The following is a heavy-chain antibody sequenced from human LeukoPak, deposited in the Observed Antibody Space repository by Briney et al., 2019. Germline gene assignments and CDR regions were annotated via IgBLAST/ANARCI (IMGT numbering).Heavy chain of an antibody. D-gene: IGHD3-16*01. Sequence: GGSLGLSCVASGFSFSRYWMSWVRQAPGKGLEWVANIEQDGSEKDYVDSVKGRFTISRDNAKNSLYLQMHSLRAEDTAVYYCARDTRGYASFDYWGQGTLVTVSS. CDR2: IEQDGSEK. CDR1: GFSFSRYW. CDR3: ARDTRGYASFDY. J-gene: IGHJ4*02. V-gene: IGHV3-7*04.